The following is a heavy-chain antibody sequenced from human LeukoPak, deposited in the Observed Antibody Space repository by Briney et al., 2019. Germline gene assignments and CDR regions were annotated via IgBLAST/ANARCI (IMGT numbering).Heavy chain of an antibody. Sequence: SETLSLTCTVSGGSISSYYWSWIRQPPGKGLEWIGYTYYSGSTNYNPSLKSRVTISVDTSKNQFSLKVSSVTAADTAVYYCARYVVYGSGKYYFDYWGQGTLVTVSS. J-gene: IGHJ4*02. CDR2: TYYSGST. CDR3: ARYVVYGSGKYYFDY. CDR1: GGSISSYY. D-gene: IGHD3-10*01. V-gene: IGHV4-59*08.